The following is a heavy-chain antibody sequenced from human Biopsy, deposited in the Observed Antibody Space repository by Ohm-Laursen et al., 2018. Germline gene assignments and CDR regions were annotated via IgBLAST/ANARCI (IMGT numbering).Heavy chain of an antibody. J-gene: IGHJ6*02. Sequence: TQTLTLTCTLSGFSLNTRGMSVTWIRQPPGKALEWLARIDWDDAKFYNGSLKTRLTISKDTSENHVVLTLSDVDPVDTATYYCARIPILVVPAAIVYRHRRHLQGLDIWGQGTTVIVSS. CDR2: IDWDDAK. CDR1: GFSLNTRGMS. V-gene: IGHV2-70*16. CDR3: ARIPILVVPAAIVYRHRRHLQGLDI. D-gene: IGHD2-2*02.